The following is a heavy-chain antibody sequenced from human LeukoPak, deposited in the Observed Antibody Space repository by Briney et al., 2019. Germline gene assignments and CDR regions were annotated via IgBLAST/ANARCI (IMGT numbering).Heavy chain of an antibody. V-gene: IGHV4-30-2*01. CDR1: GGSISSGGYS. J-gene: IGHJ5*02. CDR2: IYHSGST. D-gene: IGHD3-10*01. Sequence: SETLSLTCAVSGGSISSGGYSWSWIRQPPGKGLEWIGYIYHSGSTYYNPSLKSRVTISVDRSKNQFSLKLSSVTAADTAVYYCARGKMVRGYNWFDPWGQGTLVTVSS. CDR3: ARGKMVRGYNWFDP.